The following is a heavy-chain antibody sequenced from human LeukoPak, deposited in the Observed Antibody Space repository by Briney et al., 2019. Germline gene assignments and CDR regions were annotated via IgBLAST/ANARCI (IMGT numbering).Heavy chain of an antibody. J-gene: IGHJ5*02. CDR2: IVVGSGNT. CDR1: GTTFISSA. D-gene: IGHD1-1*01. V-gene: IGHV1-58*01. Sequence: SVKVSCKASGTTFISSAVQWVRQARGQRLEWIGWIVVGSGNTNYAQKFQERVTITRDMSTSTAYMELSSLRSEDTAVYYCARAVQASVQPRFDPWGQGTLVTVSS. CDR3: ARAVQASVQPRFDP.